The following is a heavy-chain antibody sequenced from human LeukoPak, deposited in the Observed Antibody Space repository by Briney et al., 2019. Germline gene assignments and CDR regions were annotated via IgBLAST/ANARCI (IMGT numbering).Heavy chain of an antibody. J-gene: IGHJ4*02. CDR1: GGTFSSYA. CDR3: ARDSSSPNGGFDY. Sequence: SVRVSCKASGGTFSSYAISWVRQAPGQGLEWMGGIIPIFGTANYAQKFQGRVTITTDESTSTAYMELSSLRSEDTAVYYCARDSSSPNGGFDYWGQGTLVTVSS. V-gene: IGHV1-69*05. CDR2: IIPIFGTA. D-gene: IGHD6-6*01.